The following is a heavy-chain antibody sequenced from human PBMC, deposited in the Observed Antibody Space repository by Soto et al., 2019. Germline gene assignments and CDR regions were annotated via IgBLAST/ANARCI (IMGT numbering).Heavy chain of an antibody. Sequence: EVQLLESGGGLVHPGGSLRLSCAASGFTFSSYAMSWVRQAPGKGLEWVSAISGSGARTYYADSVKGRLTISRDNSKNKLYLQMNSLRAEDKAVFYCAKLYDFWGGRGGMDVWGQGTTVTVSS. V-gene: IGHV3-23*01. J-gene: IGHJ6*02. CDR2: ISGSGART. CDR3: AKLYDFWGGRGGMDV. D-gene: IGHD3-3*01. CDR1: GFTFSSYA.